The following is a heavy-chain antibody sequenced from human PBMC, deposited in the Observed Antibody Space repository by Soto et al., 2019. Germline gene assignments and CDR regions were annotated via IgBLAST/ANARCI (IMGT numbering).Heavy chain of an antibody. CDR1: GYTFTGYY. D-gene: IGHD2-2*01. V-gene: IGHV1-2*02. CDR3: AREGYCSSTRCEVNWFDP. J-gene: IGHJ5*02. Sequence: ASVKVSCKASGYTFTGYYMHWVRQAPGQGLEWMGWINPNSGGTNYAQKFQGRVTMTRDTSISTAYMELSRLRSDDTAVYYCAREGYCSSTRCEVNWFDPWRQGNGGTVSS. CDR2: INPNSGGT.